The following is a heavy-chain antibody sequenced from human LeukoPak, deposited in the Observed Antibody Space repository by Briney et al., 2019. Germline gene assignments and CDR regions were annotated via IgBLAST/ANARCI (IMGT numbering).Heavy chain of an antibody. CDR3: ARDQFLLGYCSGGRGCRRAYYFDY. D-gene: IGHD2-15*01. CDR1: GYTFTSYG. CDR2: ISVPNGNT. J-gene: IGHJ4*02. Sequence: ASVKVSCKASGYTFTSYGISWVRQAPGQGLEWMGWISVPNGNTTYAEKFQGRVTMTTDTSTSTAYMEVRSLRSDYTAVYYCARDQFLLGYCSGGRGCRRAYYFDYWGQGTLVTVSS. V-gene: IGHV1-18*01.